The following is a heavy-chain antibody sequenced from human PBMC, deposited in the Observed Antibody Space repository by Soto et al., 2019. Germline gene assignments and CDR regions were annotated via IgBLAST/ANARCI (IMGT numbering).Heavy chain of an antibody. V-gene: IGHV1-3*01. J-gene: IGHJ5*02. CDR1: GYTFTSYA. CDR3: ATGITGTTSWFDP. Sequence: ASVKVSCKASGYTFTSYAMHWVRQAPGQRLEWMGWINAGNGNTKYSQKFQGRVTITRDTSASTAYMELSSLRSEDTAVYYCATGITGTTSWFDPWGQGTLVTVSS. D-gene: IGHD1-7*01. CDR2: INAGNGNT.